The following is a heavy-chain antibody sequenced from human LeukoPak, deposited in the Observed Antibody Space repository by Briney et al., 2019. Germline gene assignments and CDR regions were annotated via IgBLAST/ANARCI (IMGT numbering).Heavy chain of an antibody. V-gene: IGHV4-39*01. D-gene: IGHD6-13*01. CDR1: GGSISSSSDY. J-gene: IGHJ4*02. Sequence: PSETLSLTCTVSGGSISSSSDYWGWIRQPPGKGLEWIGSIYYSGSTYYNPSLKSRVTISVDTSKNQFSLKLSSVTAADTAVYYCATHSSSWGEFDYWGQGNLVTVSS. CDR3: ATHSSSWGEFDY. CDR2: IYYSGST.